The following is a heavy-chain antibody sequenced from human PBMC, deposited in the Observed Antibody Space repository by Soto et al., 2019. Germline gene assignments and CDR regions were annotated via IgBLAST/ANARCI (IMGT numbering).Heavy chain of an antibody. CDR1: GFTFSSYA. V-gene: IGHV3-23*01. CDR3: AKDLGYCSGGSCYIFDY. J-gene: IGHJ4*02. Sequence: LRLSCAASGFTFSSYAMSWVRQAPGKGLEWVSAISGSGGSTYYADSVKGRFTISRDNSKNTLYLQMNSLRAEDTAVYYCAKDLGYCSGGSCYIFDYWGQGTLVTVSS. CDR2: ISGSGGST. D-gene: IGHD2-15*01.